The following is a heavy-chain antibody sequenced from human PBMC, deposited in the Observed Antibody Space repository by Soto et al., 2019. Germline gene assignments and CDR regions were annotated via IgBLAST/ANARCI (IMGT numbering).Heavy chain of an antibody. J-gene: IGHJ6*02. CDR2: SRPNIGTT. Sequence: GASVKVSCKASGYTFTSYGISWVRQAPGQGLEWMGGSRPNIGTTNYAQKFKGRVTITADESTSTAYMELSSLRSEDTAVYYCASDSTGYYYPGATTYYYYGMDVWGQGTTVTVSS. CDR1: GYTFTSYG. CDR3: ASDSTGYYYPGATTYYYYGMDV. V-gene: IGHV1-69*13. D-gene: IGHD3-22*01.